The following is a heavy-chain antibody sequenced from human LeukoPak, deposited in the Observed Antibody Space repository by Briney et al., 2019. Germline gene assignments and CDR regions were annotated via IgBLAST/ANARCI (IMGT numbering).Heavy chain of an antibody. CDR2: ISGSGGST. CDR3: AKDRIRFLEWLFDY. J-gene: IGHJ4*02. CDR1: GFTFSSYA. Sequence: GGSLRLSCAASGFTFSSYAMSWVRQAPGKGLEWVSAISGSGGSTYYADSVKGRFTNSRDNSKNTLYLQMNSLRAEGTAVYYCAKDRIRFLEWLFDYWGQGTLVTVSS. D-gene: IGHD3-3*01. V-gene: IGHV3-23*01.